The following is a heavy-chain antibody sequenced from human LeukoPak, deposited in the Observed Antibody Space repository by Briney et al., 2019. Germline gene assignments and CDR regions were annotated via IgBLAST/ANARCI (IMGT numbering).Heavy chain of an antibody. CDR3: ARQNLNWNQPNDY. CDR1: GFTFSDYY. J-gene: IGHJ4*02. D-gene: IGHD1-1*01. Sequence: PGGSLRLSCAASGFTFSDYYMSWIRQAPGKGLEWVSYISSSGSTIYYADSVKGRFTISRDNAKNSLYLQMNSLRAEDTAVYYCARQNLNWNQPNDYWGQGTLVTVSS. V-gene: IGHV3-11*01. CDR2: ISSSGSTI.